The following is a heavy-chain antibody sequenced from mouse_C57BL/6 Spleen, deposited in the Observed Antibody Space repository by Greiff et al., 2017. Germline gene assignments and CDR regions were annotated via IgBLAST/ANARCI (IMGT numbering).Heavy chain of an antibody. Sequence: EVKLEESGPGLVKPSQSLSLTCSVTGYSITSGYYWNWIRQFPGNKLEWMGYISYDGSNNYNPSLKNRIAITRDTSKNQFFLKLNSVTTEDTATYYRARGYWYFDGWGTGTTVTVSS. V-gene: IGHV3-6*01. CDR3: ARGYWYFDG. CDR2: ISYDGSN. J-gene: IGHJ1*03. CDR1: GYSITSGYY.